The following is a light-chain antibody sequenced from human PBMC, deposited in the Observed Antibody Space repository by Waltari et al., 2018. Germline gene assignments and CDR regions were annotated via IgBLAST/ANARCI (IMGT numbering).Light chain of an antibody. J-gene: IGKJ3*01. CDR2: GAY. CDR3: QQYKNWPRT. Sequence: EIVMTQSPATLSVSPGERATLSCRASQSVSNNLAWYQQNPGQAPRLQIFGAYTRATGISARFSGSGSGTDFTLTINSLQSEDFAVYYCQQYKNWPRTFGPGTKVEIK. CDR1: QSVSNN. V-gene: IGKV3-15*01.